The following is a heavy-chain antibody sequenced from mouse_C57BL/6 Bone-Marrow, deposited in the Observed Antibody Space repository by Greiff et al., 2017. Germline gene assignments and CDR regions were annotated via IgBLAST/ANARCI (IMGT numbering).Heavy chain of an antibody. D-gene: IGHD2-5*01. CDR2: ISSDGGST. CDR3: ARRRSIVTTKDY. V-gene: IGHV5-2*01. J-gene: IGHJ2*01. Sequence: EVKLVESGGGLVQPGESLKLSCESNEYAFPSHDMSWVRKTPEKRLELVAAISSDGGSTYYPDTMERRFIISRDNTKKTLYLQMSSLRSEDTALYYCARRRSIVTTKDYWGQGTTLTVSS. CDR1: EYAFPSHD.